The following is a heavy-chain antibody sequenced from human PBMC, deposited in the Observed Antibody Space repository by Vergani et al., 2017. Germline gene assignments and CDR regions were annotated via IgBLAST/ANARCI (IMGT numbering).Heavy chain of an antibody. D-gene: IGHD3-10*01. CDR2: IHHSGDT. V-gene: IGHV4-38-2*01. Sequence: QVQLQESGPGLVKPSETLTLTCDVSDSSIMTNPYWGWFRQSPGEGLEWIGCIHHSGDTHYNSSLKSRVSISIVSSSKFSLSLTSVTAADTAIYYCARHRGSRVFFPSSYFYGMDVWVHGTTVTVSS. CDR1: DSSIMTNPY. J-gene: IGHJ6*02. CDR3: ARHRGSRVFFPSSYFYGMDV.